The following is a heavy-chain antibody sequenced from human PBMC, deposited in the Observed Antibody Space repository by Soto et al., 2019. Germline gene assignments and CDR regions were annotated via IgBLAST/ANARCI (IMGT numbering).Heavy chain of an antibody. D-gene: IGHD6-19*01. CDR2: IYYSGST. V-gene: IGHV4-31*03. J-gene: IGHJ6*02. Sequence: PSETLSLTCTVSGGSISSGGYYWSWIRQHPGKGLEWIGYIYYSGSTYYNPSLESRVTISVDTSKSQFSLKLSSVTAADTAVYYCARDFTDSSGPTLGMGVWGQGTTVTVSS. CDR1: GGSISSGGYY. CDR3: ARDFTDSSGPTLGMGV.